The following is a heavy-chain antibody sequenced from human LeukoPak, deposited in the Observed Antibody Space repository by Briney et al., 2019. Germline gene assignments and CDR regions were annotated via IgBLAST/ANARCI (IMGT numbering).Heavy chain of an antibody. D-gene: IGHD2-15*01. CDR1: GGSFSGYY. Sequence: SETLSLTCAVYGGSFSGYYWSWIRQPPGKGLEWIGEINHSGSTNYNPPLKSRVTISVDTSKNQFSLKLSSVPAPDTAVYYCARETTRSHIVVVVAATPNNWFDPWGQGTLGTVSS. J-gene: IGHJ5*02. CDR2: INHSGST. V-gene: IGHV4-34*01. CDR3: ARETTRSHIVVVVAATPNNWFDP.